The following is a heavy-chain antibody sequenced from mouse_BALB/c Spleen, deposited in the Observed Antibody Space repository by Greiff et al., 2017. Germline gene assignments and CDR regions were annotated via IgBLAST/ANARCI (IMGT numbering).Heavy chain of an antibody. CDR3: ARWKTARAEDWFAY. J-gene: IGHJ3*01. D-gene: IGHD3-2*01. CDR1: GYTFTSYW. CDR2: IYPGDGDT. Sequence: QVQLQQSGAELARPGASVKLSCKASGYTFTSYWMQWVKQRPGQGLEWIGAIYPGDGDTRYTQKFKGKATLTADKSSSTAYMQLSSLASEDSAVYYCARWKTARAEDWFAYWGQGTLVTVSA. V-gene: IGHV1-87*01.